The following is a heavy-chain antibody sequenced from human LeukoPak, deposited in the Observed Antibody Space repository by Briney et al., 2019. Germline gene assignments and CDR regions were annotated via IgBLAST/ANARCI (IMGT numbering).Heavy chain of an antibody. V-gene: IGHV3-20*04. Sequence: GGSLRLSCAASGFTFYDYGMSWVRHAPGKGLEWVSGINWNGGSTGYADSLKGRFTISRDNAKNSLYLQMNSLRAEDTALFYCARSSLFQAHAFDFWGQGTMVTVSS. CDR2: INWNGGST. CDR3: ARSSLFQAHAFDF. D-gene: IGHD3-16*02. CDR1: GFTFYDYG. J-gene: IGHJ3*01.